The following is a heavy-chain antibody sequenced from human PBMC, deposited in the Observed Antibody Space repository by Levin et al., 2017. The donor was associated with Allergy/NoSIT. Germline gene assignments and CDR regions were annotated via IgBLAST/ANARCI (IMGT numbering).Heavy chain of an antibody. CDR2: ISYDGSNK. Sequence: PGGSLRLSCAASGFTFSSYGMHWVRQAPGKGLEWVAVISYDGSNKYYADSVKGRFTISRDNSKNTLYLQMNSLRAEDTAVYYCAKDCEGGYYGSGLNPNPYYYYYYMDVWGKGTTVTVSS. CDR3: AKDCEGGYYGSGLNPNPYYYYYYMDV. CDR1: GFTFSSYG. J-gene: IGHJ6*03. D-gene: IGHD3-10*01. V-gene: IGHV3-30*18.